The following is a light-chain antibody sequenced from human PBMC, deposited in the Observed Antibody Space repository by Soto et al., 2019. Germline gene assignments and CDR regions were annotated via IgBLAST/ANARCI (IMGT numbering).Light chain of an antibody. Sequence: DIQVTQSPSSLSASVGDRVTITCRASQDIRTYLAWYQQKPGKVPKLLIFAASTLQSGVPPRFIGSGSGTDFTLTISNLQPEDFATYYCQQGTALMYTFGQGTKLEIK. CDR2: AAS. CDR3: QQGTALMYT. V-gene: IGKV1D-12*01. CDR1: QDIRTY. J-gene: IGKJ2*01.